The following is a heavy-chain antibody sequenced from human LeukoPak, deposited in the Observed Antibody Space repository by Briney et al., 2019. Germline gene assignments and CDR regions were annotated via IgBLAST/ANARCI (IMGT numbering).Heavy chain of an antibody. CDR3: APDWGIAVADAFDI. Sequence: PGGSLRLSCAASGFTFSSYWMSWVRQAPGKGLEWVANIKQDGSEKYYVDSVKGRFTISRDNAKNSLYLQMNSLRAEDTAVYYCAPDWGIAVADAFDIWGQGTMVTVSS. CDR2: IKQDGSEK. D-gene: IGHD6-19*01. CDR1: GFTFSSYW. V-gene: IGHV3-7*01. J-gene: IGHJ3*02.